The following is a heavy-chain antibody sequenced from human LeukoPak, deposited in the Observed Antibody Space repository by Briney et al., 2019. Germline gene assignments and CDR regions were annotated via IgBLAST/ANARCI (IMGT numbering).Heavy chain of an antibody. CDR2: IYYRGTT. CDR1: GGSLTDDNYY. D-gene: IGHD3-22*01. Sequence: SETLSLTCIVSGGSLTDDNYYWGWIRQPRGKGREWLGAIYYRGTTSYRPSHKSRFTISVDTSKTQFSLKLDSVTAADTSVDYCARHRYYYDKSAFSFDSWGQGTLVTVSS. CDR3: ARHRYYYDKSAFSFDS. J-gene: IGHJ4*02. V-gene: IGHV4-39*01.